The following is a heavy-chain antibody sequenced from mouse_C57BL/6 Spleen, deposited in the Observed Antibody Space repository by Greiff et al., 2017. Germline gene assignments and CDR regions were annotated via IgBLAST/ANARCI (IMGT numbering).Heavy chain of an antibody. CDR2: IYPGDGDT. CDR3: ARGTVVATKDY. Sequence: VQLQQSGPELVKPGASVKISCKASGYAFSSSWMNWVKQRPGKGLEWIGRIYPGDGDTNYNGKFKGKATLTADKSSSTAYMQLSSLTSEDSAVYFCARGTVVATKDYWGQGTTLTVSS. J-gene: IGHJ2*01. V-gene: IGHV1-82*01. CDR1: GYAFSSSW. D-gene: IGHD1-1*01.